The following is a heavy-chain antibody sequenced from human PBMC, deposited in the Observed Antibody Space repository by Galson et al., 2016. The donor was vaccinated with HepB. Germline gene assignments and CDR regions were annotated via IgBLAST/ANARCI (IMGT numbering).Heavy chain of an antibody. Sequence: ETLSLTCTVSGGSVSNNNYYWSWIRQPPGKELEWIGYIYYSGGTNFNPSLKSRVTLSVDTSKNQFSLKLSSVTAADTAVYFCARVDVRNDQLLLVYWGQGTLVTVSS. CDR2: IYYSGGT. CDR3: ARVDVRNDQLLLVY. V-gene: IGHV4-61*01. J-gene: IGHJ4*02. CDR1: GGSVSNNNYY. D-gene: IGHD2-2*01.